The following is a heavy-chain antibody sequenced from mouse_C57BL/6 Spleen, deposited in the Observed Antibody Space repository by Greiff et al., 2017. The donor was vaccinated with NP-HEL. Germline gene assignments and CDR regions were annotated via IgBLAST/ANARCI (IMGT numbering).Heavy chain of an antibody. J-gene: IGHJ1*03. V-gene: IGHV1-7*01. CDR1: GYTFTSYW. CDR3: ARPYGNYDYWYFDV. D-gene: IGHD2-1*01. CDR2: INPSSGYT. Sequence: QVQLQQSGAELAKPGASVKLSCKASGYTFTSYWMHWVKQRPGQGLEWIGYINPSSGYTKYNQKFKDKATLTAYKSSSTAYMQRSSLTYEDSAVYYCARPYGNYDYWYFDVWGTGTTVTVSS.